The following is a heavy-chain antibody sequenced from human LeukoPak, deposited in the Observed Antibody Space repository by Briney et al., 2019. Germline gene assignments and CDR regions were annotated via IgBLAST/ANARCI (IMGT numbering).Heavy chain of an antibody. CDR3: ASSRGPSSSWSFDS. D-gene: IGHD6-13*01. CDR1: IVSIKNYY. Sequence: PSETLSLTCSFSIVSIKNYYWNWIRQSPGKGLQWIGYIYYTGSTDYNFSLKSRVTISLDTSENQFSLRLNSVTAADSAVYFCASSRGPSSSWSFDSWGQGILVTVSS. J-gene: IGHJ4*02. V-gene: IGHV4-59*01. CDR2: IYYTGST.